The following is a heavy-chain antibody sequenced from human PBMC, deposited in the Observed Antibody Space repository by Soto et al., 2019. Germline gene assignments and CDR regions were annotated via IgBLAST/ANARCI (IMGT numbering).Heavy chain of an antibody. D-gene: IGHD3-22*01. CDR1: GFTFSSYE. CDR3: ARGNPFYYDNSGFDY. J-gene: IGHJ4*02. Sequence: GGSLRLSCAASGFTFSSYEMNWVRQAPGKGLEWVSYISNSGSTTYYADSVKGRFTISRDNAKNSLYLQMNSLRAEDTAIYYCARGNPFYYDNSGFDYWGQGTLVTVSS. CDR2: ISNSGSTT. V-gene: IGHV3-48*03.